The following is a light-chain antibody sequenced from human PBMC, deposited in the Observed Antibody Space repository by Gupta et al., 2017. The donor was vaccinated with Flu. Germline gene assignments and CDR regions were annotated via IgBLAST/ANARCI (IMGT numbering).Light chain of an antibody. Sequence: DTVMTQSPDSLAVSLGETATISCKSSLTILYISNNKNYLAWYQQRPGQPPKLLIYWASTRASGVPDRFNDSGSVADFSLTIISLQAEDVAVHYCQEDFDTPYTFGQGTKMEIK. CDR3: QEDFDTPYT. CDR2: WAS. CDR1: LTILYISNNKNY. V-gene: IGKV4-1*01. J-gene: IGKJ2*01.